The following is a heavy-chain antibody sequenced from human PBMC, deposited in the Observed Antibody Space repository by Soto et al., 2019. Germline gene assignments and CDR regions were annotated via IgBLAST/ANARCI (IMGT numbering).Heavy chain of an antibody. CDR2: IRSKANSYAT. CDR3: TWYYYGSGSYSHY. CDR1: GFTFSGSA. D-gene: IGHD3-10*01. J-gene: IGHJ4*02. Sequence: EVQLVESGGGLVQPGGSLKLSCAASGFTFSGSAMHWVRQASGKGLEWVGRIRSKANSYATAYAASVKGGFTISRDDSKNTAYLQMNSLKTEDTAVYYCTWYYYGSGSYSHYWGQGTLVTVSS. V-gene: IGHV3-73*02.